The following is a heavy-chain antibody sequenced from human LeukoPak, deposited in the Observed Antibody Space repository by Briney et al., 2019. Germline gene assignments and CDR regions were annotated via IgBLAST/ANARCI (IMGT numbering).Heavy chain of an antibody. V-gene: IGHV4-31*03. CDR2: IYYSGST. D-gene: IGHD6-19*01. Sequence: SETLSLTCTVSGGSISSGGYYWSWIRQHPGKGLEWIGYIYYSGSTYYNPSLKSRVTISVDTSKNQFSLKLSSVTAADTAVYYCAREWDVAGPDYWGQGTLVTVSS. J-gene: IGHJ4*02. CDR1: GGSISSGGYY. CDR3: AREWDVAGPDY.